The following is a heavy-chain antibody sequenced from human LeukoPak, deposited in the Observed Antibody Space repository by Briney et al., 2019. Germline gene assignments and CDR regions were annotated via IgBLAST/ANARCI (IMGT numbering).Heavy chain of an antibody. V-gene: IGHV1-69*13. CDR2: IIPIFGTA. J-gene: IGHJ4*02. CDR1: GGTFSSYA. Sequence: ASVKVSCKASGGTFSSYAISWVRQAPGQGLEWMGGIIPIFGTANYAQKFQGRVTITADESTSTAYMELSSLRSEDTAVYYCAREIVGATTTFDYWGQGTLVTVSS. D-gene: IGHD1-26*01. CDR3: AREIVGATTTFDY.